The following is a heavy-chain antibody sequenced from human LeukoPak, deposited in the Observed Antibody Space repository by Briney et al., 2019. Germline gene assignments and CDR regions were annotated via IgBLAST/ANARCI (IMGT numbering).Heavy chain of an antibody. V-gene: IGHV6-1*01. CDR2: TYYRSKWYN. Sequence: PPQTLSLTCAISGDSVSGNSAAWNWIRQSPSRGLEWLGRTYYRSKWYNDYAVSVKSRIRINADTSNNQYSLQLNSVTPEDTAVYYCARDHYYGSSDYNSIDYWGQGTLVTVSS. D-gene: IGHD3-22*01. CDR3: ARDHYYGSSDYNSIDY. CDR1: GDSVSGNSAA. J-gene: IGHJ4*02.